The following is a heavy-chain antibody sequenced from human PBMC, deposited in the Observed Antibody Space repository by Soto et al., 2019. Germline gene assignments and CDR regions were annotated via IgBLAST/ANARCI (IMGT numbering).Heavy chain of an antibody. CDR1: DDSVSNINYY. D-gene: IGHD3-10*01. V-gene: IGHV4-39*01. Sequence: QLRLLESGPGLVKPSETLSLTCSVSDDSVSNINYYWGWIRQPPGKGLEWIASIYYIGATYYNPSLKSRITISVDTSKNQFSLKLSSVTAADMAVYYCARWRYDTGNHFDYWGQGALVTVSS. CDR2: IYYIGAT. CDR3: ARWRYDTGNHFDY. J-gene: IGHJ4*02.